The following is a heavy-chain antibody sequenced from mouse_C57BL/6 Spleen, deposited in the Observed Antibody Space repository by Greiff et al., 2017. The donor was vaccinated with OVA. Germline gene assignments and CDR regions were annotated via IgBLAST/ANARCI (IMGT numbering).Heavy chain of an antibody. V-gene: IGHV5-9*01. D-gene: IGHD2-3*01. Sequence: EVKLMESGGGLVKPGGSLKLSCAASGFTFSSYTMSWVRQTPEKRLEWVATISGGGGNTYYPDSVKGRFTISRDNAKNTLYLQMSSLRSEDTALYYCASLYDTGYYFDYWGQGTTLTVSS. CDR1: GFTFSSYT. CDR3: ASLYDTGYYFDY. CDR2: ISGGGGNT. J-gene: IGHJ2*01.